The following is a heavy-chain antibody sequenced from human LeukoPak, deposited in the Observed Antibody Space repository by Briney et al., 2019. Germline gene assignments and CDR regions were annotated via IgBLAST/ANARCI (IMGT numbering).Heavy chain of an antibody. CDR3: AAPLTYTSGWFLY. D-gene: IGHD6-19*01. Sequence: ASVKVSCKASGYTFTNFDINWVRQATGQGLEWMGWMNPNSGNTDYAQKFQGRVTITRNTSINTAYMELSSLRSDDTAVYYCAAPLTYTSGWFLYWGQGTLITVSS. CDR1: GYTFTNFD. V-gene: IGHV1-8*03. CDR2: MNPNSGNT. J-gene: IGHJ4*02.